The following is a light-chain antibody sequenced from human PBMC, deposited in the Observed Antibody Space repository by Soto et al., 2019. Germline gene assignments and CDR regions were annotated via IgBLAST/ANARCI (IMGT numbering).Light chain of an antibody. J-gene: IGLJ1*01. CDR3: SSYTSTSTHV. Sequence: QSALTQPDSVSGSPGQSVAISCTAASSDIGNYNYVSWYQQRPGKVPKLIIHDVSDRPSGVSDRFSGSKSGNTASLTISGLQAEDEADYYCSSYTSTSTHVFGTGTKLTVL. V-gene: IGLV2-14*03. CDR1: SSDIGNYNY. CDR2: DVS.